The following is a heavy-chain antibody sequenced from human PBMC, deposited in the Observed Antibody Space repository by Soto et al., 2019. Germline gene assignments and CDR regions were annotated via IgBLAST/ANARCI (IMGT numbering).Heavy chain of an antibody. CDR2: ISYDGSNK. CDR3: ARDPTTVTTDYGMDV. CDR1: GFTFSSYA. V-gene: IGHV3-30-3*01. D-gene: IGHD4-17*01. J-gene: IGHJ6*02. Sequence: QVQLVESGGGVVQPGRSLRLSCAASGFTFSSYAMHWVRQAPGKGLEWVAVISYDGSNKYYADSVKGRFTISRDNSKNTLYLQMNSLRAEDTAVYYCARDPTTVTTDYGMDVWGQGTTVTVSS.